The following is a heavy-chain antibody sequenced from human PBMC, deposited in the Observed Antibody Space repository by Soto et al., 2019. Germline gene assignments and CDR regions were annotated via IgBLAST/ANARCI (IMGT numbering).Heavy chain of an antibody. CDR1: GFTFSSYA. CDR2: ISGSGGST. CDR3: VRRSYDFWSGYIDY. V-gene: IGHV3-23*01. Sequence: GGSLRLSCAASGFTFSSYAMSWVRQAPGKGLEWVSAISGSGGSTYYADSVKGRFTISRDNSKNTLYLQMNSLRAEDTAVYYCVRRSYDFWSGYIDYWGQGTLVTVSS. J-gene: IGHJ4*02. D-gene: IGHD3-3*01.